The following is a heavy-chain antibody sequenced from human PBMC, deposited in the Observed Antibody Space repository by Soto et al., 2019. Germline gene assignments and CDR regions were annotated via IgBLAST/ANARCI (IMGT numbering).Heavy chain of an antibody. CDR1: GGSVSDYD. CDR3: ASNIWTDDADRDGTLNI. Sequence: QMQLEESGPGLVKPSETLSLTCSVSGGSVSDYDWHWIRQSPGKGLEGIGKLSSRVATSYSPPHRRRVTISLDPSKKHLSLKMTAVTAANAATDYCASNIWTDDADRDGTLNIWGKGTQVTVYS. D-gene: IGHD1-1*01. CDR2: LSSRVAT. V-gene: IGHV4-4*09. J-gene: IGHJ4*03.